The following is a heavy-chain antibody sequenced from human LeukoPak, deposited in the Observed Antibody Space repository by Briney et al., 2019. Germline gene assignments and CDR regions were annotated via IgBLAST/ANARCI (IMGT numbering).Heavy chain of an antibody. CDR2: TYHSGST. Sequence: GXEWIGSTYHSGSTYYNPSLKSRVTISVDTSKNQFSLKLSSVTAADTAVYYCARGGPGSHFDYWGQGTLVTVSS. J-gene: IGHJ4*02. D-gene: IGHD3-10*01. CDR3: ARGGPGSHFDY. V-gene: IGHV4-38-2*02.